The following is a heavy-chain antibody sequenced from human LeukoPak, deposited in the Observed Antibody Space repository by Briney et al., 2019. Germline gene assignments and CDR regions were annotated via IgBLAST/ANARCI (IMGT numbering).Heavy chain of an antibody. Sequence: SSVKVSCKASGGTFSSYAIRWVQQPPGQGLDWMGGIIPIFGTANYAQKFQGRVTITADKSTSTAYMELSSLRSEDTAVYYCASTTTIAVAGTFFDYWGQGTLVTVSS. CDR2: IIPIFGTA. CDR1: GGTFSSYA. J-gene: IGHJ4*02. CDR3: ASTTTIAVAGTFFDY. V-gene: IGHV1-69*06. D-gene: IGHD6-19*01.